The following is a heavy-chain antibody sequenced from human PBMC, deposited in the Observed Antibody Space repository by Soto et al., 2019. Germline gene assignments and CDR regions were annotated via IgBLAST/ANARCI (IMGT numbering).Heavy chain of an antibody. CDR2: INHSGST. CDR3: ARNLPSITIFGVVIRTNWFDP. J-gene: IGHJ5*02. CDR1: GGSFSGYY. Sequence: QVQLQQWGAGLLKPSETLSLTCAVYGGSFSGYYWSWIRRPPGKGLEWIGEINHSGSTNYNPSLKSRVTISVDTSKNQFSLKLSSVTAADTAVYYCARNLPSITIFGVVIRTNWFDPWGQGTLVTVSS. D-gene: IGHD3-3*01. V-gene: IGHV4-34*01.